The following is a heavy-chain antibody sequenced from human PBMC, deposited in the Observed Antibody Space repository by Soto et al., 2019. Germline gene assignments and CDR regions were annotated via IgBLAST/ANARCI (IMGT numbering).Heavy chain of an antibody. CDR1: GGSISSYY. D-gene: IGHD3-10*01. CDR2: IYYSGST. CDR3: ARRYGSAFDI. J-gene: IGHJ3*02. Sequence: PSETLSLTCTVSGGSISSYYCSWIRQPPGKGLEWIGYIYYSGSTNYNPSLKSRVTISVDTSKNQFSLKLSSVTAADTAVYYCARRYGSAFDIWGQGTMVTV. V-gene: IGHV4-59*01.